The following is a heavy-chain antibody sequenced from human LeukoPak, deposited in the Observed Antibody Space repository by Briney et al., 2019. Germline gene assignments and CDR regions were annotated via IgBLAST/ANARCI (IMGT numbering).Heavy chain of an antibody. D-gene: IGHD5-18*01. CDR1: GFTSSSYA. CDR3: ASGIQLWLLPGY. CDR2: ISYDGSNK. Sequence: GGSLRLSCAASGFTSSSYAMHWVRQAPGKGLEWVAVISYDGSNKYYADSVKGRFTISRDNSKNTLYLQMNSLRAEDTAVYYCASGIQLWLLPGYWGQGTLVTVSS. V-gene: IGHV3-30*04. J-gene: IGHJ4*02.